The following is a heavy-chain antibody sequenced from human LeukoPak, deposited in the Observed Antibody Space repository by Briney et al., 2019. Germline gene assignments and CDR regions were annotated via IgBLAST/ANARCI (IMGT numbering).Heavy chain of an antibody. Sequence: ASVKVSCKASGYTFTSYGISWVRQAPGQGLEWVGWISAYNGNTNYAQKLQGRVTMTTDTSTSTAYMELRSLRSDDTAVYYCARDGNFIAVAGIEGYFDYWGQGTLVTVSS. CDR3: ARDGNFIAVAGIEGYFDY. CDR1: GYTFTSYG. V-gene: IGHV1-18*01. J-gene: IGHJ4*02. CDR2: ISAYNGNT. D-gene: IGHD6-19*01.